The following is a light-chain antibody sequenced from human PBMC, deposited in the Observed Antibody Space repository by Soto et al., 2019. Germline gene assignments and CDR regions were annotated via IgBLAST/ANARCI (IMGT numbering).Light chain of an antibody. V-gene: IGLV2-14*03. CDR3: SSYTTTSTLVV. Sequence: QSVLTQPASVSGSPGQSITISCTGTSSDVGAYDYVSWYQHHPGKAPKLMIYDVSNRPPGVSNRFSGSKSGYTASLTISGLQAEDEADYYCSSYTTTSTLVVFGGGTKVTVL. CDR2: DVS. CDR1: SSDVGAYDY. J-gene: IGLJ2*01.